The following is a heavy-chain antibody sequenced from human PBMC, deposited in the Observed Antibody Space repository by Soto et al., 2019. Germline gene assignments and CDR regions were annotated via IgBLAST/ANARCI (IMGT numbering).Heavy chain of an antibody. J-gene: IGHJ1*01. V-gene: IGHV3-30*19. Sequence: QVQLVESGGGVVQPGTSLRVSCVGSGFTFRSYVIHWVRQAPGKGLEWVALTSYDGSDKYYGDSVGGRFTISRDNSRKTVDLQMDRLRWDDRALYYRGLWGTTAGLDVWGQGTLVSVSS. D-gene: IGHD3-16*01. CDR3: GLWGTTAGLDV. CDR2: TSYDGSDK. CDR1: GFTFRSYV.